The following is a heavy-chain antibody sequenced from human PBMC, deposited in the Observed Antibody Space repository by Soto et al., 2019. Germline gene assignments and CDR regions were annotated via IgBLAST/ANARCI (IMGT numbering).Heavy chain of an antibody. J-gene: IGHJ4*02. V-gene: IGHV3-30-3*01. CDR2: ISYDGSNK. D-gene: IGHD3-10*01. CDR1: GFTFSSYA. Sequence: GESLKISCAASGFTFSSYAMHWIRQAPGKGLEWVAVISYDGSNKYYADSVKGRFTISRDNSKNTLYLQMNSLRAEDTAVYYCARLWFGELSKDDYWGQGTLVPSPQ. CDR3: ARLWFGELSKDDY.